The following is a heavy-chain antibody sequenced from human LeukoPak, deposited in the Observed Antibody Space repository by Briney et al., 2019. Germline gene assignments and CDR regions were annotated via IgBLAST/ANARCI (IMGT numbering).Heavy chain of an antibody. V-gene: IGHV3-48*03. CDR3: ARENWYRFEF. CDR1: GFTFSSYE. D-gene: IGHD1-1*01. CDR2: ISSSSGGNR. J-gene: IGHJ4*02. Sequence: GGSLRLSCAASGFTFSSYEMKWVRQAPGKGLEWVSYISSSSGGNRYYAESVKGRFTISRDNAKNSVYLQLNSLRVEDTAVYYCARENWYRFEFWGQGTLVTVSS.